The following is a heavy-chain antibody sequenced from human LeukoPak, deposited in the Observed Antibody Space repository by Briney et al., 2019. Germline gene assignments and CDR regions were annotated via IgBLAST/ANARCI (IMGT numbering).Heavy chain of an antibody. Sequence: PSETLSLTCAVYGGSFSGYYWSWIRQPPGKGLEWIGEINHSGSTNYNPSLKSRVTISVDTSKNQFSLKLSSVTAADTAVYYCAKGEGSGIHYYSMDVWGHGTTVTVSS. CDR1: GGSFSGYY. D-gene: IGHD3-10*01. CDR3: AKGEGSGIHYYSMDV. V-gene: IGHV4-34*01. CDR2: INHSGST. J-gene: IGHJ6*02.